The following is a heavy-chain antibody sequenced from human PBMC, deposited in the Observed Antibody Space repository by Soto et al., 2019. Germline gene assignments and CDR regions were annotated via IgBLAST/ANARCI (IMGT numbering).Heavy chain of an antibody. CDR1: GFSLSTSGVG. J-gene: IGHJ3*01. CDR3: AHIEITYGGVGRNDGFDV. Sequence: QITLMESGTTLVKPTQTLTLTCTYAGFSLSTSGVGVVWIRPPPGKAVEWLALIYWASDKRYSPSLKNRLTMTQYTSMHQVVLTMHNMDPVDTATYYFAHIEITYGGVGRNDGFDVWGQGTMVTVSS. V-gene: IGHV2-5*02. CDR2: IYWASDK. D-gene: IGHD3-16*01.